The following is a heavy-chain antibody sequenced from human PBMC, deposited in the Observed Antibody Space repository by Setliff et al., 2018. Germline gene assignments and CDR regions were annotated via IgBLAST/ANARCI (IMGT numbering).Heavy chain of an antibody. CDR1: GGSFTTYY. CDR3: ARGYSYGYGHDAFDI. V-gene: IGHV4-59*01. J-gene: IGHJ3*02. CDR2: IYYSGST. Sequence: SETLSLTCTVSGGSFTTYYWSWIRQSPGKGLEWIGYIYYSGSTNYNPSLKSRVSISVDTSKNQFSLRLTSVTAADTAVYYCARGYSYGYGHDAFDIWGQGTMVTVSS. D-gene: IGHD5-18*01.